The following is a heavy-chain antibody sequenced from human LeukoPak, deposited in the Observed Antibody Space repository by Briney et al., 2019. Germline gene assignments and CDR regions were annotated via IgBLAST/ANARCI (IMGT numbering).Heavy chain of an antibody. J-gene: IGHJ4*02. CDR3: ARDSSSGWYSPPLFDY. D-gene: IGHD6-19*01. CDR2: IIPILGIA. Sequence: GASVKVSCKASGGTFSSYAISWVRQAPGQGLEWMGRIIPILGIANYAQKFQGRVTITADKSTSTAYMELSSLRSEDTAVYYCARDSSSGWYSPPLFDYWGQGTLVTVSS. CDR1: GGTFSSYA. V-gene: IGHV1-69*04.